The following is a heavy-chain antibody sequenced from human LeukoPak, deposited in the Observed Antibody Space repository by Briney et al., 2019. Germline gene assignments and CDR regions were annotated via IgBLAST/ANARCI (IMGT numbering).Heavy chain of an antibody. CDR3: GRLNLPAVSGAFDY. CDR1: GGTISTYY. CDR2: IHSSGTT. V-gene: IGHV4-4*07. Sequence: SETLSLTCTVSGGTISTYYWSWIRQPAGKGLEWIRRIHSSGTTHYNPSLRSRVTLSIDTSKNQFSLKLSSVTAADTAVYYCGRLNLPAVSGAFDYWGQGTLVTVSS. J-gene: IGHJ4*02. D-gene: IGHD2-2*01.